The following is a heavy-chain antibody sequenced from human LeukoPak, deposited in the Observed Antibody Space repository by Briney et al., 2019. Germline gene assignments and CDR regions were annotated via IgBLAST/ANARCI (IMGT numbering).Heavy chain of an antibody. CDR1: GFTFSSYW. CDR2: INSDGSST. Sequence: GGSLRLSCAASGFTFSSYWMHWVRQAPGKGLVWVSRINSDGSSTSYADSVKGRFTISRDNAKNSLYLQMNSLRAEDTAVYFCASSPPGGPTDYWGQGVLVSVSS. J-gene: IGHJ4*02. CDR3: ASSPPGGPTDY. D-gene: IGHD3-16*01. V-gene: IGHV3-74*01.